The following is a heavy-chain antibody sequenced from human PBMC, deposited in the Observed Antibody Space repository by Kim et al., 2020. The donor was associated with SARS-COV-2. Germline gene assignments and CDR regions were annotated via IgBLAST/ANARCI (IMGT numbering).Heavy chain of an antibody. V-gene: IGHV4-39*07. CDR1: GGSISNSGYY. CDR3: ARVHYSSPNNWFDP. CDR2: VYSSGVT. D-gene: IGHD6-13*01. Sequence: SETLSLTCFVSGGSISNSGYYWGWIRQLPGKGLEWIASVYSSGVTYYNPSLKNRVTLLVDTSKNHFSLRLTSVTAADTAVYFCARVHYSSPNNWFDPWGQGTLVPVSS. J-gene: IGHJ5*02.